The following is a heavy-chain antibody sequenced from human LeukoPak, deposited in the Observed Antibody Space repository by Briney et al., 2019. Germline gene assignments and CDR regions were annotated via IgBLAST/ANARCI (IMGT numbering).Heavy chain of an antibody. Sequence: PGGSLRLSCAASGFTFDDYAMHWVRQAPGKGLEWVSGISWNSGSIGYADSVKGRFTISRDNAKNSLYLQMNSLRAEDTALYYCAKVLGGWYVSWGQGTLVTVSS. J-gene: IGHJ4*02. CDR3: AKVLGGWYVS. D-gene: IGHD6-19*01. CDR1: GFTFDDYA. CDR2: ISWNSGSI. V-gene: IGHV3-9*01.